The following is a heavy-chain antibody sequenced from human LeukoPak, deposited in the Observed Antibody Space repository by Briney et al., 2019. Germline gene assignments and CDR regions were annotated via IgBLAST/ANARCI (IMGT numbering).Heavy chain of an antibody. CDR2: ISNDGNKK. D-gene: IGHD3-9*01. CDR1: KFTFSDYP. V-gene: IGHV3-30-3*01. J-gene: IGHJ5*02. CDR3: ARALTNWFDP. Sequence: GGSLRLSCAASKFTFSDYPIHWVRQAPGKGLEWVTFISNDGNKKYYADSVKGRFTISRDNPKNTLFLQMNSLRAEDTAVYYCARALTNWFDPWGQGTLVTVSS.